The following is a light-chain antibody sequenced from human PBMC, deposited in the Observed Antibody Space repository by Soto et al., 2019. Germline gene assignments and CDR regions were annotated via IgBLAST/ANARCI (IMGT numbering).Light chain of an antibody. CDR3: SSYTSSSTLVV. CDR1: SSDVGGYNY. V-gene: IGLV2-14*01. CDR2: DVS. J-gene: IGLJ2*01. Sequence: QSALTQPASVSGSPGQSITISCTGTSSDVGGYNYVSWYQQHPGKAPKLMIYDVSNRPSGVSNRFSGSKSSNTASLTISGLQAVDEADDYCSSYTSSSTLVVFGGGTKLTVL.